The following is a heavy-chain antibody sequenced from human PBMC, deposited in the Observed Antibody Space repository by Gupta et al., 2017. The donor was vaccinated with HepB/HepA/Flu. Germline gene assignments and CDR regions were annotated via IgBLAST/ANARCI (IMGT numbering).Heavy chain of an antibody. J-gene: IGHJ4*02. CDR3: ARAFRTADDF. V-gene: IGHV3-74*01. CDR1: GFTFSRDW. D-gene: IGHD5-18*01. CDR2: LKREGGGT. Sequence: EVQLVESGGGLVQPGGSLRLSCAASGFTFSRDWMHWVRQAPGKGLVWVSRLKREGGGTTYADSVKGRFTISRDNAKNTLYLQMNSLRTEDTAVYYCARAFRTADDFWGQGTLVTVSS.